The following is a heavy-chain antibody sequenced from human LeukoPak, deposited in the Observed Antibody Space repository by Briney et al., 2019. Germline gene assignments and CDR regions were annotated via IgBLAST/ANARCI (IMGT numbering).Heavy chain of an antibody. CDR1: GFTFSNYW. Sequence: GGSLRLSCAASGFTFSNYWMHWVRQAPGKGLVWVSRINPDGGRISYADSVQGRFTISRDNAKDTVYLQMNSLRAEDTAVYYCAIEAGSGSFDYWGQGTLVTVSS. J-gene: IGHJ4*02. V-gene: IGHV3-74*01. CDR2: INPDGGRI. D-gene: IGHD6-19*01. CDR3: AIEAGSGSFDY.